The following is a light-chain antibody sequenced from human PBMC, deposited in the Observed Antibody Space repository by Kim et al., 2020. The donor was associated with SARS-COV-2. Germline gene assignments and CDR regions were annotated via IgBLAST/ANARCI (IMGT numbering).Light chain of an antibody. CDR2: DAS. CDR1: QSVSSY. V-gene: IGKV3-11*01. Sequence: IVLTQSPATLSLSPGERATLSCRASQSVSSYLAWYQQKPGQAPRLLIYDASNRATGIPARFSGSGSGTDFTLTISSLEPEDFAVYYCQQRSNWTPKFTFGQGTRLEI. CDR3: QQRSNWTPKFT. J-gene: IGKJ5*01.